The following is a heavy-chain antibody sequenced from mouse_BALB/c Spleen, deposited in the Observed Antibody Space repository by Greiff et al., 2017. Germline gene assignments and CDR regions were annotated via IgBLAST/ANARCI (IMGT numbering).Heavy chain of an antibody. CDR1: GYSFTSYY. J-gene: IGHJ4*01. CDR2: IDPFNGGT. V-gene: IGHV1S135*01. Sequence: VQLQQSGPELMKPGASVKISCKASGYSFTSYYMHWVKQSHGKSLEWIGYIDPFNGGTSYNQKFKGKATLTVDKSSSTAYMHLSSLTSEDSAVYYCAKEGGSYYYAMDYWGQGTSVTVSS. CDR3: AKEGGSYYYAMDY.